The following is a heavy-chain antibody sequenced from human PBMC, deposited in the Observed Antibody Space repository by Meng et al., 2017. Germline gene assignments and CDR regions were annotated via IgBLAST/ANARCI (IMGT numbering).Heavy chain of an antibody. CDR3: ARSERYVLGFDY. V-gene: IGHV1-2*06. Sequence: QVQLWQSGAEVKKAVDSVKVSCNASGYTFTGYYMHWVRQGPGQGLEWMGRINPNSGGTNYAQKFQGRVTMTRDTSISTAYMELSRLRSDDTAVYYCARSERYVLGFDYWGQGTLVTVSS. CDR2: INPNSGGT. CDR1: GYTFTGYY. D-gene: IGHD3-16*01. J-gene: IGHJ4*02.